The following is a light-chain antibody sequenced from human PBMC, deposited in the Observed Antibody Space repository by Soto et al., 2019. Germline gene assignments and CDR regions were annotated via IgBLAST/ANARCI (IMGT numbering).Light chain of an antibody. CDR2: DVS. V-gene: IGLV2-14*03. J-gene: IGLJ2*01. Sequence: QSALTQPASVSGSPGQSIAISCTGTTSDVGGYNYVSWYQQHPDKAPKLIIYDVSNRPSGVSNRFSGSKSGNTASLTISGLQADDEADYYCSSYTISNSRIFGGGTKLTVL. CDR3: SSYTISNSRI. CDR1: TSDVGGYNY.